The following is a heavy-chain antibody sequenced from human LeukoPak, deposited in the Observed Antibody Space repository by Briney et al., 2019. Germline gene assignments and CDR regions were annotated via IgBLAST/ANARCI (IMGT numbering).Heavy chain of an antibody. D-gene: IGHD4-17*01. Sequence: PSETLSLTCAVYGGSFSGYYWSWIRQPPGKGLEWIGEINHSGSTNYNPSLKSRVTISVDTSMNQFSLKLTSVTAADTAVYYCVYGDYGVWFDPWGQGTLVTVSS. CDR1: GGSFSGYY. J-gene: IGHJ5*02. CDR3: VYGDYGVWFDP. CDR2: INHSGST. V-gene: IGHV4-34*01.